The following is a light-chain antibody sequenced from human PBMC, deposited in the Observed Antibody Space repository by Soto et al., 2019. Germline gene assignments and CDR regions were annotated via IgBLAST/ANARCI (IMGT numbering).Light chain of an antibody. J-gene: IGKJ2*01. CDR1: QSVSSN. Sequence: EIVMTQSPAPLSVSPGESVTLSCRASQSVSSNLAWYQQKPDQAPRLLIYGASTRATGIPERFSGSGSGTEFTLTISSPQSEDFAVYYCQQYNDWPYTFGQGTKLDIK. CDR2: GAS. CDR3: QQYNDWPYT. V-gene: IGKV3-15*01.